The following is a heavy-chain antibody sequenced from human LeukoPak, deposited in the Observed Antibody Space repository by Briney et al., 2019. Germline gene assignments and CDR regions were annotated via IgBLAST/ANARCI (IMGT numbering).Heavy chain of an antibody. CDR2: ISDNDGST. CDR1: GFTFSSHA. D-gene: IGHD5-12*01. V-gene: IGHV3-23*01. CDR3: ARELGWLRYRDY. Sequence: PGGSLRLSCAASGFTFSSHAMTWVRQAPGKGLEWVSVISDNDGSTYYADSVKGRFTISRDNYKSTLYLQMNSLRAEDTAVYYCARELGWLRYRDYRGQGTLVTVSS. J-gene: IGHJ4*02.